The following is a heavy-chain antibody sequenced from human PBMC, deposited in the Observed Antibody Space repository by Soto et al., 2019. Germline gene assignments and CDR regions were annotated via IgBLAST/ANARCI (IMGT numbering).Heavy chain of an antibody. CDR2: IYYSGST. D-gene: IGHD2-2*01. CDR3: ARDLGVPAAQAYGMDV. CDR1: GGSISSGGYY. V-gene: IGHV4-31*03. J-gene: IGHJ6*02. Sequence: QVQLQESGPGLVKPSQTLSLTCTVSGGSISSGGYYWSWIRQHPGKGLEWIGYIYYSGSTYYNPVIKCRVTIVVETSKNQFSLKLSSVTAADTAVYYCARDLGVPAAQAYGMDVWGQGTTVTVSS.